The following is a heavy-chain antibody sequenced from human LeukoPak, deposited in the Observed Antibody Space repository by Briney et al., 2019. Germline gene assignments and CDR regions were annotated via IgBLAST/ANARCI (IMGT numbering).Heavy chain of an antibody. D-gene: IGHD2-15*01. J-gene: IGHJ1*01. V-gene: IGHV3-48*01. CDR1: GFTFSSYS. CDR2: ISSASNTI. CDR3: AKDKGVVVVAATGHFQH. Sequence: GGSLRLSCAASGFTFSSYSMNWVRQAPGKGLEWVSYISSASNTIYYADSVKGRFTISRDNAKNTLYLQMNSLRAEDTAVYYCAKDKGVVVVAATGHFQHWGQGTLVTVSS.